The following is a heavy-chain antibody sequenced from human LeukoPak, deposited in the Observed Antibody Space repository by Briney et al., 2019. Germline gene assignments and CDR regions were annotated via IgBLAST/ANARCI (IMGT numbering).Heavy chain of an antibody. CDR1: GYTLTSYG. V-gene: IGHV1-18*01. CDR2: ISAYNGNT. D-gene: IGHD2-15*01. Sequence: ASVKVSCKASGYTLTSYGISWVRQAPGQGLEWMGWISAYNGNTRYAQKLQGRVTMTTDTSTSIAYMELRSLRSDDTAVYYCAREGSPFYYYYMDVWGKGTTVTVSS. CDR3: AREGSPFYYYYMDV. J-gene: IGHJ6*03.